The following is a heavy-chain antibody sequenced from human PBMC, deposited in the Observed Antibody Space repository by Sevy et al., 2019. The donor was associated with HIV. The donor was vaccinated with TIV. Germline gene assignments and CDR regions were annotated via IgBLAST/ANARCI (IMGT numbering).Heavy chain of an antibody. Sequence: GGSLRLSCAASGFLFSDHYMSWVRQTPGKGLEWISYIRSDGYTIYYADSVKGRFTISRDNAKNSLYLQMHDLAAEDTGIYYCVRGSVVVPASADYAVGVWGQGTTVTVSS. CDR3: VRGSVVVPASADYAVGV. D-gene: IGHD2-2*01. CDR1: GFLFSDHY. V-gene: IGHV3-11*01. J-gene: IGHJ6*02. CDR2: IRSDGYTI.